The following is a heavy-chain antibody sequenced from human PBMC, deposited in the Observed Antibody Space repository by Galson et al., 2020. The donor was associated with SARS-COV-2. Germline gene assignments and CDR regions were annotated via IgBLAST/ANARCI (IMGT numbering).Heavy chain of an antibody. J-gene: IGHJ4*02. CDR2: IKSKTSGETT. V-gene: IGHV3-15*01. CDR1: GFIFIPAW. Sequence: GRSLRLPCPASGFIFIPAWLTWVRQAPGQGLEWVGRIKSKTSGETTEYATPVKGRFSISRDDSKNTVYLQMNSLKTEDTGLYYCVADDAAVGVEGFDYWGQGTLVTVSS. CDR3: VADDAAVGVEGFDY. D-gene: IGHD6-13*01.